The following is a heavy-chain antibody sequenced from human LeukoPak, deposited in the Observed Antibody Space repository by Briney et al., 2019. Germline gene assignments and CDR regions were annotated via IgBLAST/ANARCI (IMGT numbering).Heavy chain of an antibody. Sequence: ASVKVSCKASGYTFTGYYMHWVRQAPGQGLEWMGWINPNSGGTNYAQKFQGRVTMTRDTSISTAYMELSRLRSDDTAVYYCARTLSLDGYNHFDFWGQGTLVTVSS. CDR1: GYTFTGYY. V-gene: IGHV1-2*02. CDR2: INPNSGGT. J-gene: IGHJ4*02. CDR3: ARTLSLDGYNHFDF. D-gene: IGHD5-24*01.